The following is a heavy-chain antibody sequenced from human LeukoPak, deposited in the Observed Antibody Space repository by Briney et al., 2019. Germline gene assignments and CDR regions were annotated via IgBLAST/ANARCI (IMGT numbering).Heavy chain of an antibody. J-gene: IGHJ3*02. V-gene: IGHV1-3*01. CDR2: INAGNGNT. CDR3: ARYNWNDGAFDI. CDR1: GYTFTSYA. D-gene: IGHD1-20*01. Sequence: ASVKVSCKASGYTFTSYAMHWVRQAPGRRLEWMGWINAGNGNTKYSQKFQGRVTITRDTSASTAYMELSSLRSEDTAVYYCARYNWNDGAFDIWGQGTMVTVSS.